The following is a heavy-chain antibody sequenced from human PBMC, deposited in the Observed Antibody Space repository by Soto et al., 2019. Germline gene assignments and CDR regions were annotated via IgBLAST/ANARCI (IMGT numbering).Heavy chain of an antibody. V-gene: IGHV4-39*01. J-gene: IGHJ4*02. D-gene: IGHD3-9*01. CDR2: IYYSGST. Sequence: SETLSLTCTASGGSISSSSYYCGWIRQPPGKGLEWIGSIYYSGSTYYNPSLKSRVTISVDTSKNQFSLKLSSVTAADTAVYYCAISTILTGPFWFDYWGQGTLVTVS. CDR1: GGSISSSSYY. CDR3: AISTILTGPFWFDY.